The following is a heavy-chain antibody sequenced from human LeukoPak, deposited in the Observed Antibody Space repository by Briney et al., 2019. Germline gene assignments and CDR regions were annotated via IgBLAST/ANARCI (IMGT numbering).Heavy chain of an antibody. CDR3: ASVPDYGGDMDV. CDR1: GFTVSSNY. J-gene: IGHJ6*03. CDR2: IYSGGST. Sequence: GGSLRLSCAASGFTVSSNYVSWVRQAPGKGLEWVSVIYSGGSTYYADSVKGRFTISRDNSKNTLYLQMNSLRAEDTAVYYCASVPDYGGDMDVWGKGTTVTVSS. D-gene: IGHD4-23*01. V-gene: IGHV3-53*01.